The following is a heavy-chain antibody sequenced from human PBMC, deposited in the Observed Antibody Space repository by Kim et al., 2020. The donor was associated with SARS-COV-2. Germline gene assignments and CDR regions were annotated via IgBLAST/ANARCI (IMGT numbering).Heavy chain of an antibody. J-gene: IGHJ4*02. V-gene: IGHV1-69*01. Sequence: AQKFQGRVTITADESTSTAYMELSSLRSEDTAVYYCAGPARPGIAAAYDYWGQGTLVTVSS. CDR3: AGPARPGIAAAYDY. D-gene: IGHD6-13*01.